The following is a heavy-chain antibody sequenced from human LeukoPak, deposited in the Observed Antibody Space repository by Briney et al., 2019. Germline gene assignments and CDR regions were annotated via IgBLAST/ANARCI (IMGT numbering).Heavy chain of an antibody. CDR2: IRYDGSNK. CDR3: AKDRCYYDSSGYYYGWFDY. CDR1: GFTFRSYA. V-gene: IGHV3-30*02. J-gene: IGHJ4*02. D-gene: IGHD3-22*01. Sequence: GGSLRLSCAASGFTFRSYAMNWVRQAPGKGLEWVAFIRYDGSNKYYADSVKGRFTISRDNSKNTLYLQMNSLRAEDTAVYYCAKDRCYYDSSGYYYGWFDYWGQGTLVTVSS.